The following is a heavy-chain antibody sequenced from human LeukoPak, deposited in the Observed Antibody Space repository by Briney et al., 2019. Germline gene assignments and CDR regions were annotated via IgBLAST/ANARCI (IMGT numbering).Heavy chain of an antibody. J-gene: IGHJ6*02. D-gene: IGHD4-23*01. CDR3: ARESTVVTPLYYYYYYGMDV. CDR2: IIPIFGTA. V-gene: IGHV1-69*13. Sequence: SVKVSCKASGYTFTGYYMHWVRQAPGQGLEWMGGIIPIFGTANYAQKFQGRVTITADESTSTAYMELSSLRSEDTAVYYCARESTVVTPLYYYYYYGMDVWGQGTTVTVSS. CDR1: GYTFTGYY.